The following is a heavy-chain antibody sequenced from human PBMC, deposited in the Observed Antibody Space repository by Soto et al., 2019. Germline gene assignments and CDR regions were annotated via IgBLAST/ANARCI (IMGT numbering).Heavy chain of an antibody. D-gene: IGHD6-13*01. CDR3: ARDVAAAGTHHFDY. Sequence: PSETLSLTCAVSGGSISSSNWWSWVRQPPGKGLEWIGEIYHSGSTNYNPSLKSRVTISVDKSKNQFSLKLSSVTAADTAVYYCARDVAAAGTHHFDYWGQGTLVTVSS. J-gene: IGHJ4*02. V-gene: IGHV4-4*02. CDR1: GGSISSSNW. CDR2: IYHSGST.